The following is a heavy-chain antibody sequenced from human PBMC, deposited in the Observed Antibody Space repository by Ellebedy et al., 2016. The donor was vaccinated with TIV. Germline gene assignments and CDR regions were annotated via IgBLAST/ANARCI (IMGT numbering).Heavy chain of an antibody. D-gene: IGHD4-17*01. Sequence: GESLKISCAASGFTFSTYTMTWVRQAPGKGLEWVSSISSSSSYIYYTDSMKGRFTISRDNAKNSLYLQMNSLRAEDTAVYYCARDFTYGDLPPLIDYWGQGILVTVSS. CDR3: ARDFTYGDLPPLIDY. V-gene: IGHV3-21*01. CDR1: GFTFSTYT. J-gene: IGHJ4*02. CDR2: ISSSSSYI.